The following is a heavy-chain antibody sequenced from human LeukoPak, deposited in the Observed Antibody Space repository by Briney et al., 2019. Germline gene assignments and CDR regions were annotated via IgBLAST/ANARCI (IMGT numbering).Heavy chain of an antibody. D-gene: IGHD3-22*01. CDR2: ISSSSSYT. Sequence: PGGSLRLSCAASGFTFSDYYMSWIRQAPGKGLEWVSYISSSSSYTNYADSVKGRFTISRDNAKNSLYLQMNSLRAEDTAVYYCARDLYYYDSSGYKLDYWGQGTLVTASS. CDR3: ARDLYYYDSSGYKLDY. CDR1: GFTFSDYY. J-gene: IGHJ4*02. V-gene: IGHV3-11*05.